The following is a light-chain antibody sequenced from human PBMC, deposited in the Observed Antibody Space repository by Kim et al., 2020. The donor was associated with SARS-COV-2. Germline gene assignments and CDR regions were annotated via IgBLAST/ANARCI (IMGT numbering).Light chain of an antibody. CDR1: QSLVDSDRNSC. Sequence: PAPSSCRSSQSLVDSDRNSCWNWSHQRPGQSPRRLIYKVSNRDAGVPDRFSGSGSGTDCSLQISRVEAGDVGVYYCMQGTHWPFTFGPGTKVDIK. V-gene: IGKV2-30*01. J-gene: IGKJ3*01. CDR3: MQGTHWPFT. CDR2: KVS.